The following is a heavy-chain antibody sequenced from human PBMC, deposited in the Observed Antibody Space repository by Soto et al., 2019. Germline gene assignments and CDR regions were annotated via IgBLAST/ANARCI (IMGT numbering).Heavy chain of an antibody. Sequence: SETLSLTCAVSGGSISSGGYSWSWIRQPPGKGLEWIGSIYYSGSTYYNPSLKSRVTISVDTSKNQFSLKLSSVTAADTAVYYCARLVVTYDSSGYSYYFDYWGQGTLVTSPQ. CDR2: IYYSGST. J-gene: IGHJ4*02. D-gene: IGHD3-22*01. V-gene: IGHV4-39*01. CDR3: ARLVVTYDSSGYSYYFDY. CDR1: GGSISSGGYS.